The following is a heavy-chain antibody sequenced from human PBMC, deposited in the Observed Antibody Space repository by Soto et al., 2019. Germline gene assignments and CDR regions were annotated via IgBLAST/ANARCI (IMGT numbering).Heavy chain of an antibody. D-gene: IGHD6-19*01. J-gene: IGHJ4*02. CDR3: ARDSSGWSYFDY. Sequence: SLRLSCAASGFTFSSYAMHWVRQAPGKGLEWVAVISYDGSNKYYADSVKGRFTISRDNSKNTLYLQMNSLRAEDTAVYYCARDSSGWSYFDYWGQGTLVTVSS. CDR2: ISYDGSNK. V-gene: IGHV3-30-3*01. CDR1: GFTFSSYA.